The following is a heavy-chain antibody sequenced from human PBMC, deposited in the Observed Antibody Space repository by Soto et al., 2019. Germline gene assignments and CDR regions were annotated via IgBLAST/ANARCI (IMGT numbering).Heavy chain of an antibody. Sequence: GASVKVSCKASGYTFTSYGISWVRQAPGQGLEWMGWISAYNGNTNYAQTLQGRVTMTTDTSTSTAYMELRSLRSDDTAVYYCARAYYDMPAAPQKVLDDAFDIWGQGTMVTVSS. V-gene: IGHV1-18*01. CDR3: ARAYYDMPAAPQKVLDDAFDI. CDR1: GYTFTSYG. CDR2: ISAYNGNT. D-gene: IGHD3-9*01. J-gene: IGHJ3*02.